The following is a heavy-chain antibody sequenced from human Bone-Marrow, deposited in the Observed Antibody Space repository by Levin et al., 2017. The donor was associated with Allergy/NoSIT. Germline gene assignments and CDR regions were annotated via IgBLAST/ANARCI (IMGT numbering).Heavy chain of an antibody. CDR3: ARGLEVLWGWLLLPRGPFDY. Sequence: SCAVYGGSFSGYYWSWIRQPPGKGLEWIGEINHSGSTNYNPSLKSRVTISVDTSKNQFSLKLSSVTAADTAVYYCARGLEVLWGWLLLPRGPFDYWGQGTLVTVSS. V-gene: IGHV4-34*01. CDR1: GGSFSGYY. CDR2: INHSGST. J-gene: IGHJ4*02. D-gene: IGHD3-22*01.